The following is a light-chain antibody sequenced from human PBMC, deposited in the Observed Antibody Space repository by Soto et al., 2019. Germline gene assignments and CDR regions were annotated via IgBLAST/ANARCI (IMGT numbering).Light chain of an antibody. CDR3: QQSYSTPRT. Sequence: DIQMTPSPSSLSASVGDRVTITCRARQSLSSSLNWYQQKPRQAPKLLIYAASSLHSGVTSRFSGSGSWTDFTLTISTLQPEDFATYYCQQSYSTPRTFGGGTKVVIK. V-gene: IGKV1-39*01. CDR2: AAS. CDR1: QSLSSS. J-gene: IGKJ4*01.